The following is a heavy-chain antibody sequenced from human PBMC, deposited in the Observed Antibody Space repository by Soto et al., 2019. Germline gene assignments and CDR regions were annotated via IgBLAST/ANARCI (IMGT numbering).Heavy chain of an antibody. CDR2: ISSSSSTI. D-gene: IGHD1-7*01. V-gene: IGHV3-48*02. J-gene: IGHJ5*02. CDR3: AREPASELNWFDP. Sequence: GGSLRLSCAASGFTFSSYSMDWVRQAPGKGLEWVSYISSSSSTIYYADSVKGRFTISRDNAKNSLYLQMNSLRDEDTAVYYCAREPASELNWFDPWGQGTLVTVSS. CDR1: GFTFSSYS.